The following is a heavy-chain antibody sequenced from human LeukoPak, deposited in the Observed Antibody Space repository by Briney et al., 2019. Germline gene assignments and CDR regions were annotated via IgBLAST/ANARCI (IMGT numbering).Heavy chain of an antibody. D-gene: IGHD1-26*01. Sequence: GGSLRLSCAASGFTFSSYSMNWVRQAPGKGLEWVSFISSSSSTIYYADSVKGRFTISRDNAKNSLYPQMNSLRAEDTAVYYCARDRGGSYSAIDYWGREPWTPSPQ. CDR2: ISSSSSTI. CDR1: GFTFSSYS. J-gene: IGHJ4*02. V-gene: IGHV3-48*04. CDR3: ARDRGGSYSAIDY.